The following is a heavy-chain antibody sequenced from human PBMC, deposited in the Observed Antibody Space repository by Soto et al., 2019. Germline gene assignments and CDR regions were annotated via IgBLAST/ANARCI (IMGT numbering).Heavy chain of an antibody. J-gene: IGHJ4*02. V-gene: IGHV3-13*01. Sequence: PGGSLRLSCADSGFTFSSYDMHWVRQATGKGLEWVSAIGTAGDTYYPGSVKGRFTISRENAKNSLYLQMNSLRAEDTAVYYCARASVAGTFVDYWGQGTLVTVSS. CDR2: IGTAGDT. CDR3: ARASVAGTFVDY. CDR1: GFTFSSYD. D-gene: IGHD6-19*01.